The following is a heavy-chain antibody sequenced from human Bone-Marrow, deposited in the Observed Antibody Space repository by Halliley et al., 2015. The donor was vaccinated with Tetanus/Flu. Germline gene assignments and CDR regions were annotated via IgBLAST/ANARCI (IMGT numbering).Heavy chain of an antibody. J-gene: IGHJ4*02. V-gene: IGHV4-4*09. CDR2: TPTRGTT. CDR3: ARHNFAGDGQPFDF. Sequence: WIGHTPTRGTTNHTPSLKGRPPIPLDTSKNQFPLGLPSVTAADTAIYYCARHNFAGDGQPFDFWGQGTLVTVSS. D-gene: IGHD1-20*01.